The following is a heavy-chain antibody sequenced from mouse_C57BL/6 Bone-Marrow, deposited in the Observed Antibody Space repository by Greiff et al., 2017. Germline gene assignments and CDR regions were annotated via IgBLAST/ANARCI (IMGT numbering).Heavy chain of an antibody. CDR2: IDPSDSYT. D-gene: IGHD1-1*01. V-gene: IGHV1-69*01. CDR3: ARDYYGSSYYFDY. J-gene: IGHJ2*01. CDR1: GYTFTSYW. Sequence: QVQLKQPGAELVMPGASVKLSCKASGYTFTSYWMHWVQQRPGQGLEWIGEIDPSDSYTNYNQKFKGKSTLTVDKSSSTAYMQLSSLTSEDSAVYYCARDYYGSSYYFDYWGQGTTLTVSS.